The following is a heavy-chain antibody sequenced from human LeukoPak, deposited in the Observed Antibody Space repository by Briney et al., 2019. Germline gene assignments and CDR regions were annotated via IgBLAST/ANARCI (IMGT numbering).Heavy chain of an antibody. V-gene: IGHV4-59*01. CDR2: IYYSGST. J-gene: IGHJ5*02. Sequence: KSSETLSLTCTVSGGSITSYYWGWIRQPPGKGLEWIGSIYYSGSTSYNPSLKSRVTISVDTSKNQFSLKLSSVTAADTAVYYCARDSSRWAAAGVRYNWLDPWGQGTLVTVSS. D-gene: IGHD6-13*01. CDR3: ARDSSRWAAAGVRYNWLDP. CDR1: GGSITSYY.